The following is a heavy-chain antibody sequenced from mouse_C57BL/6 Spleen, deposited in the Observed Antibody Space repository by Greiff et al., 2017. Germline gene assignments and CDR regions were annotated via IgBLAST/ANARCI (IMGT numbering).Heavy chain of an antibody. V-gene: IGHV5-6*01. Sequence: EVKLVESGGDLVKPGGSLKLSCAASGFTFSSYGMSWVRQTPDKRLEWVATISSGGSYTYYPDSVKGRFTISRDNAKNTLYLQMSSLKSEDTAMYYCAIDYDDGAWFAYWGQGTLVTVSA. CDR1: GFTFSSYG. CDR2: ISSGGSYT. J-gene: IGHJ3*01. CDR3: AIDYDDGAWFAY. D-gene: IGHD2-4*01.